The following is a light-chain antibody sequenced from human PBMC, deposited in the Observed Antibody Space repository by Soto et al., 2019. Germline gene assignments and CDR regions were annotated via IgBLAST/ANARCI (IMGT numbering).Light chain of an antibody. CDR2: LGS. CDR1: QSLLHSNGYNY. V-gene: IGKV2-28*01. J-gene: IGKJ3*01. Sequence: DIVMTQSPLSLSVTPGEPASISCGSSQSLLHSNGYNYLDWYLQKPGQSPQLLISLGSNRASGVPDRFSGSGSGTDFTLKISRVEAEYVGVYYCMQALQTVFTFGPGTKVDIK. CDR3: MQALQTVFT.